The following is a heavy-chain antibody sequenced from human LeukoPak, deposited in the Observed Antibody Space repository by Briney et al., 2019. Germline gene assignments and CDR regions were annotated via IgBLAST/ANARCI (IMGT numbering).Heavy chain of an antibody. J-gene: IGHJ4*02. V-gene: IGHV1-18*01. CDR3: ARVSLVRGVIPSAVDY. Sequence: GASVKVSCKASGYTFTSYGISWVRQAPGQGLEWMGWISAYNGNTNYAQKLQDRVTMTTDTSTSTAYMELRSLRSDDTAVYYCARVSLVRGVIPSAVDYWGQGTLVTVSS. CDR1: GYTFTSYG. CDR2: ISAYNGNT. D-gene: IGHD3-10*01.